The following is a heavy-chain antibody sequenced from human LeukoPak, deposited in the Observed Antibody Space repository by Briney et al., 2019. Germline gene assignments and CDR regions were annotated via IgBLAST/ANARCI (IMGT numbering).Heavy chain of an antibody. D-gene: IGHD3-22*01. V-gene: IGHV3-64*01. CDR3: ARRNYYVSSGYFSGDAFDI. Sequence: PGGSLRPSCAASGFTFSSYAMHWVRQAPGKGLEFVSAISSNGGSTYYAKSVKGRFTVSRDNSKNTLSLQMGSLRAEDMAVYYCARRNYYVSSGYFSGDAFDIWGQGTMVTVSS. CDR2: ISSNGGST. J-gene: IGHJ3*02. CDR1: GFTFSSYA.